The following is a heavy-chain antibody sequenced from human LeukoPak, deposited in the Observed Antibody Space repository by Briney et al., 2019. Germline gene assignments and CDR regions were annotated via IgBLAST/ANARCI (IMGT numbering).Heavy chain of an antibody. CDR1: GGSISSGSSDYY. Sequence: PSETLSLTCTVSGGSISSGSSDYYWGWLRQPPGKGLAWIGSISDSGRTYYNPSLKTRVTVSVDTSKNQFSLNLSSVTAADTAVYYCARHAYYYDRSGSYEAFDIWGQGTMVTVSS. CDR3: ARHAYYYDRSGSYEAFDI. D-gene: IGHD3-22*01. J-gene: IGHJ3*02. CDR2: ISDSGRT. V-gene: IGHV4-39*01.